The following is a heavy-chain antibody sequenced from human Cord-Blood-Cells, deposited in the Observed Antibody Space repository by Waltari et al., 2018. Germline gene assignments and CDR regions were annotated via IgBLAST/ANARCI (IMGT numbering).Heavy chain of an antibody. D-gene: IGHD6-6*01. CDR3: ARGGAIAAHLFDY. V-gene: IGHV4-34*01. CDR2: INHSGST. Sequence: QVQLQQWGAGLLKPSETLSLTCAVYGGSFSGYYWSWIGEINHSGSTNYNPSLKSRVTISVDTSKNQFSLKLSSVTAADTAVYYCARGGAIAAHLFDYWGQGTLVTVSS. CDR1: GGSFSGYY. J-gene: IGHJ4*02.